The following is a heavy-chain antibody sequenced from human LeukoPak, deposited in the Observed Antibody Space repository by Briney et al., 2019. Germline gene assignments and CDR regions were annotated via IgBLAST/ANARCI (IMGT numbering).Heavy chain of an antibody. Sequence: GGPLRLSCAASGFTFSSYSMNWVRQAPGKGLEWVSSISSSSSYIYYADSVKGRFTISRDNAKNSLYLQMNSLRAEDTAVYYCARDGDSYYFDYWGQGTLVTVSS. CDR2: ISSSSSYI. CDR3: ARDGDSYYFDY. J-gene: IGHJ4*02. V-gene: IGHV3-21*04. D-gene: IGHD3-10*01. CDR1: GFTFSSYS.